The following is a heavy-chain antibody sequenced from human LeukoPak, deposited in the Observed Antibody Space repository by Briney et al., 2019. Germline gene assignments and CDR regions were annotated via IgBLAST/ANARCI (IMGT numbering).Heavy chain of an antibody. CDR2: INHSGST. CDR3: ARLSRYSSGWWTDPYYFDY. V-gene: IGHV4-34*01. CDR1: GGSFSGYY. D-gene: IGHD6-19*01. Sequence: PSETLSLTCAVYGGSFSGYYWSWIRQPPGKGLEWIGEINHSGSTNYNPSLKSRVTISVDTSKNQFSLKLSSVTAADTAVYYCARLSRYSSGWWTDPYYFDYWGQGTLVTVSS. J-gene: IGHJ4*02.